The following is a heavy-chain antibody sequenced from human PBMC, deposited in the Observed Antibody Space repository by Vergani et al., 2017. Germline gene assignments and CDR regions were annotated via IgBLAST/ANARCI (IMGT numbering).Heavy chain of an antibody. V-gene: IGHV5-51*03. CDR3: ARKGSDSSSRYNWFDP. D-gene: IGHD6-6*01. Sequence: EVQLVQSGAEVKKPGESLKISCKGSGYSFTSYWIGWVRQMPGKGLEWMGIIYPGDSDTRYSPSFQGQVTISADTSISTAYLQWSSLKASDTAIYYCARKGSDSSSRYNWFDPWGQGTLVTVSS. J-gene: IGHJ5*02. CDR1: GYSFTSYW. CDR2: IYPGDSDT.